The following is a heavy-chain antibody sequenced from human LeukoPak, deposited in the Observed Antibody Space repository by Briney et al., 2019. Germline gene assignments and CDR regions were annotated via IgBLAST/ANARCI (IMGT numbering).Heavy chain of an antibody. J-gene: IGHJ6*02. CDR3: ARVISGYYYGMDV. V-gene: IGHV4-59*01. Sequence: SETLSLTCTVSGGSISSYYWSWVRQPPGKGLEWIGYIYYSGSTNYNPSLESRVTISVDTSENQFSLKLSSVTAADTAVFYCARVISGYYYGMDVWGQGTTVTVSS. CDR2: IYYSGST. D-gene: IGHD1-26*01. CDR1: GGSISSYY.